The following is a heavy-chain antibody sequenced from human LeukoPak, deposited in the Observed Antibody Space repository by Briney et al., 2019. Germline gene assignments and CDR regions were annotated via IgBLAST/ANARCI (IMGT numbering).Heavy chain of an antibody. V-gene: IGHV4-4*02. CDR3: ARVSTSIAAAGSSPGDYYYYGVDV. D-gene: IGHD6-13*01. Sequence: SGTLSLTCAVSGGSISSSNWWSWVRQPPGKGLGWIGEIYHSGSTNYNPSLKSRVTISVDKSKNQFSLKLSSVTAADTAVYYCARVSTSIAAAGSSPGDYYYYGVDVWGQGTTVTVSS. CDR2: IYHSGST. CDR1: GGSISSSNW. J-gene: IGHJ6*02.